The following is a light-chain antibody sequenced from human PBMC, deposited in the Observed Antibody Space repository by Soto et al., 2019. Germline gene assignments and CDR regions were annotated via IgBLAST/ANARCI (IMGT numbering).Light chain of an antibody. Sequence: QSVLTQPASVSGSPGPSITISCTGTSSDVGGYNYVCWYQRHPGKAPKLIIYEVTNRPSGVSNRFSASKSGNTASLTISGLQADDAADYYCSSFTTTNTYVIFGGGTKVTVL. V-gene: IGLV2-14*01. CDR2: EVT. CDR1: SSDVGGYNY. CDR3: SSFTTTNTYVI. J-gene: IGLJ2*01.